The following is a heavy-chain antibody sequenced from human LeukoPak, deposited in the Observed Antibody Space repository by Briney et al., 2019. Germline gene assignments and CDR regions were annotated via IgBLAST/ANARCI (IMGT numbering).Heavy chain of an antibody. Sequence: PSETLSLTCAVYGGSFSGYYWSWIRQPPGKGLEWIGEINHSGSTNYNPSLKSRVTISVDTSKNQFPLKLSSVTAADTAVYYCARGITIFGVVITPYNWFDPWGQGTLVTVSS. CDR1: GGSFSGYY. CDR3: ARGITIFGVVITPYNWFDP. J-gene: IGHJ5*02. CDR2: INHSGST. D-gene: IGHD3-3*01. V-gene: IGHV4-34*01.